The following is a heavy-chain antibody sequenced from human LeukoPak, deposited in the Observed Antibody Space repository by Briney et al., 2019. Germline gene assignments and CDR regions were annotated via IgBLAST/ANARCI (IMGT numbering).Heavy chain of an antibody. CDR3: ARSGYSYIDY. CDR1: GGSISSYF. CDR2: IYYSGST. J-gene: IGHJ4*02. D-gene: IGHD5-18*01. V-gene: IGHV4-59*01. Sequence: PSETLSLTCTVSGGSISSYFWSWIRQPPGKGLEWIGYIYYSGSTNYNPSLKSRVTISVDTSKNQFSLKLSSVTAADTAVYYCARSGYSYIDYWGQGTLVTVSS.